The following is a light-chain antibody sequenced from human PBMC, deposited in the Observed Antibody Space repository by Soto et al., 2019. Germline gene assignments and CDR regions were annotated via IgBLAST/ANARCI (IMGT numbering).Light chain of an antibody. J-gene: IGKJ1*01. V-gene: IGKV3-11*01. CDR3: QQANSLPRT. CDR2: DAS. CDR1: QSVSSY. Sequence: EIVLTQSPATLSLSPGERATLSCRASQSVSSYLAWYQQKPGQAPRLLIYDASNRATGIPARFSGSGSGTDFTLTISSLQPEDFATYICQQANSLPRTFGQGTKVEVK.